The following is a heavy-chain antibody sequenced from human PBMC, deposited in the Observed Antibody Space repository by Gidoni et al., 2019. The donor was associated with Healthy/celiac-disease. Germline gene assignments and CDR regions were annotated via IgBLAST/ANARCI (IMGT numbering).Heavy chain of an antibody. V-gene: IGHV3-66*01. J-gene: IGHJ3*02. D-gene: IGHD1-26*01. CDR1: GFTVSSNY. Sequence: EVQLVESGGGLVQPGGSLRLSCAASGFTVSSNYMSWVRQAPGKGLEWVSVIYSGGSTYYADSVKGRFTISRDNSKNTLYLQMNSLRAEDTAVYYCARDVGAKSPGWAFDIWGQGTMVTVSS. CDR3: ARDVGAKSPGWAFDI. CDR2: IYSGGST.